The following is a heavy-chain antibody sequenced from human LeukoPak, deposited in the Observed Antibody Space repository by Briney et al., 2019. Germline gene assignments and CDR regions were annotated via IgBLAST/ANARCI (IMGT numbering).Heavy chain of an antibody. V-gene: IGHV1-69*13. J-gene: IGHJ4*02. Sequence: SVKVSCKASGGTFISYAISWVRQAPGQGLEWMGGIIPIFGTANYAQKFQGRVTITADESTSTAYMELSSLRFEDTAVYYCALTGVVPAAMLFDYWGQGTLVTVSS. D-gene: IGHD2-2*01. CDR2: IIPIFGTA. CDR1: GGTFISYA. CDR3: ALTGVVPAAMLFDY.